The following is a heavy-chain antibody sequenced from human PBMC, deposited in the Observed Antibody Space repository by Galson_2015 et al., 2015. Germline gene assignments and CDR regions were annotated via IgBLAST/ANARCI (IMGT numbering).Heavy chain of an antibody. Sequence: SLRLSCAASGFSFRTYTMNWVRQAPGKGLEWVASISSSSYIYHADSVKGRFTISKDNAKNTLFLQMNSLRAEDTAFYYCVRDGSSGSQFEYWGQGALVTVSS. V-gene: IGHV3-21*06. CDR2: ISSSSYI. CDR1: GFSFRTYT. D-gene: IGHD5-12*01. J-gene: IGHJ4*01. CDR3: VRDGSSGSQFEY.